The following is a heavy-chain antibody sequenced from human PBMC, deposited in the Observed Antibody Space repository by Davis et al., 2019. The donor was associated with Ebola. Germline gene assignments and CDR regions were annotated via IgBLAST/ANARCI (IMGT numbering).Heavy chain of an antibody. V-gene: IGHV4-34*01. D-gene: IGHD4-11*01. J-gene: IGHJ5*02. CDR1: GFTFSSYS. Sequence: SQTLSLTCAASGFTFSSYSMNWVRQPPGKGLEWIGEINHSGSTNYNPSLKSRVTISVDTSKNQFSLKLSSVTAADTAVYYCARCSNYVRFDPWGQGTLVTVSS. CDR3: ARCSNYVRFDP. CDR2: INHSGST.